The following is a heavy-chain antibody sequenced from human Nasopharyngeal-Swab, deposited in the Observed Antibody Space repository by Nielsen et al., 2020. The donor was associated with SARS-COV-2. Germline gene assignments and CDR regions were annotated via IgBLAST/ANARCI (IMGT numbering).Heavy chain of an antibody. Sequence: VRQAPGKGLEWVGRIKSKTDGGTTDYAAPVKGRFTISRDDSKNTLYLQMNSLKTEDTAVYYCTTAASSPYYYDSSGDVGWGQGTLVTVSS. J-gene: IGHJ4*02. V-gene: IGHV3-15*01. D-gene: IGHD3-22*01. CDR3: TTAASSPYYYDSSGDVG. CDR2: IKSKTDGGTT.